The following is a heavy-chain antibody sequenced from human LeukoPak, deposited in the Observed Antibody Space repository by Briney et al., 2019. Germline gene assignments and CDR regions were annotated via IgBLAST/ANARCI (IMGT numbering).Heavy chain of an antibody. CDR1: GGSISCGGYS. Sequence: PSQTLSFSCAVSGGSISCGGYSWSWIRQPPGKGLEWIGYIYHSGSTYYNPSLRSRVTISVDRSKNQFSLKLSSVTAADTAVYYCAREGYSYGLFDYWGQGTLVTVSS. J-gene: IGHJ4*02. CDR3: AREGYSYGLFDY. V-gene: IGHV4-30-2*01. D-gene: IGHD5-18*01. CDR2: IYHSGST.